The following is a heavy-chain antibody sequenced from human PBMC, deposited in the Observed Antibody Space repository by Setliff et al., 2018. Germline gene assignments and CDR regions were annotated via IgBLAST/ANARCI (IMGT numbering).Heavy chain of an antibody. D-gene: IGHD1-7*01. CDR2: INSGSGFLT. J-gene: IGHJ4*01. V-gene: IGHV3-23*01. CDR3: AKAGGWNWPRYYFDY. CDR1: GFTFSSWG. Sequence: LRLSCTASGFTFSSWGMSWVRQAPGKGLEWVSGINSGSGFLTHYADSVKGRFTISRDNSKNTLYLEMTSLRADDTAIYYCAKAGGWNWPRYYFDYWGHGTLVTVSS.